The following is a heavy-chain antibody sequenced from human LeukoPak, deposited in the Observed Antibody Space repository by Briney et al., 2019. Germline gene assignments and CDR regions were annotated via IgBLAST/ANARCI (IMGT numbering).Heavy chain of an antibody. J-gene: IGHJ3*02. Sequence: ASVKVSCKVSGYTLTELSMHWVRQAPGKGLEWMGGFDPEDGETIYAQKFQGRVTMTEDTSTDTAYMELSSLRSEDTAVYYCATSIEGATEQAFDIWGQGTMVTVSS. V-gene: IGHV1-24*01. CDR1: GYTLTELS. CDR3: ATSIEGATEQAFDI. CDR2: FDPEDGET. D-gene: IGHD1-26*01.